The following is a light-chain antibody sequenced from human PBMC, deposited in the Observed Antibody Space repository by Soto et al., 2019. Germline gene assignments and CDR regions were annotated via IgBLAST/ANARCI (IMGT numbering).Light chain of an antibody. CDR1: QSLNNY. CDR3: QQYYRSSIT. J-gene: IGKJ5*01. CDR2: DAS. V-gene: IGKV1-5*01. Sequence: EIQMTQSPSTLSASVGDRVTITCRASQSLNNYLAWYQQKPGKAPKLLIYDASSLERGVPSRFSGTGSGTEFSLTIGSLQPDDFATYYCQQYYRSSITFGQGTRLEIK.